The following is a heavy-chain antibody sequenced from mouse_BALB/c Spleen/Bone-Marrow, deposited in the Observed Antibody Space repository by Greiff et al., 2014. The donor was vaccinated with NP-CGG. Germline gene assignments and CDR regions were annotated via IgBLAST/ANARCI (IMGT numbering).Heavy chain of an antibody. J-gene: IGHJ3*01. D-gene: IGHD2-4*01. CDR1: GYSFTGYF. CDR3: GRGNYDYDSWFGY. V-gene: IGHV1-37*01. Sequence: EVQVVESGPELVKPGASVKISCKASGYSFTGYFMHWMKQSHGKSLEWIGRINPYNGDPFYNQKFKGKATLTVDKSSSTAHMEPLSLTSEDSAFYDCGRGNYDYDSWFGYWGQGTLVTVSA. CDR2: INPYNGDP.